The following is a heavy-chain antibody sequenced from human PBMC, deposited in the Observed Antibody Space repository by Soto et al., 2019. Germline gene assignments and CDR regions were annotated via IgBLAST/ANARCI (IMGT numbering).Heavy chain of an antibody. CDR1: GFTFRSNW. CDR2: ISGSGGDT. Sequence: GGSLSLSCAASGFTFRSNWVSWVRQAPGKGLEWVSGISGSGGDTKSADSVKGRFTISRDNFKNMLYLQMNSLRAEDTAVYYCTKDSARLLWVHLVWGQGTLVTVSS. V-gene: IGHV3-23*01. CDR3: TKDSARLLWVHLV. J-gene: IGHJ4*02. D-gene: IGHD3-10*01.